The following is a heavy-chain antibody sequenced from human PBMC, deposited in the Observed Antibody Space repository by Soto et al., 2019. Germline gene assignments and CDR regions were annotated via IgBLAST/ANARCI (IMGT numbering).Heavy chain of an antibody. CDR2: ISWNSGNI. J-gene: IGHJ3*01. CDR1: GFTFDDYA. CDR3: AKAGEYYGSGQGADNAFDW. Sequence: EVQLVESGGGLVQPGGSLRLSCAASGFTFDDYAMHWVRQAPGKGLEWVSGISWNSGNIDYAESVKGRFTISRDNGKNSLYLQMSSLGAEDTALYYCAKAGEYYGSGQGADNAFDWWGQGTKVTVSS. V-gene: IGHV3-9*01. D-gene: IGHD3-10*01.